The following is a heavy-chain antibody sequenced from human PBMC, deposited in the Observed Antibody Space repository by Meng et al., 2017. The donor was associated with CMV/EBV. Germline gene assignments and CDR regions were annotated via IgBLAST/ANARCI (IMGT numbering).Heavy chain of an antibody. Sequence: NYGDSVSGNSAIWHWFRQSPSRGLEWLGRTYYRSRWYNDYAVSVKSRIIITPDTSKNHFSLQLNSVTPEDTAIYYCTRSDGRNHFDYWGLGSLVTVSS. CDR3: TRSDGRNHFDY. D-gene: IGHD1-26*01. CDR1: GDSVSGNSAI. J-gene: IGHJ4*02. CDR2: TYYRSRWYN. V-gene: IGHV6-1*01.